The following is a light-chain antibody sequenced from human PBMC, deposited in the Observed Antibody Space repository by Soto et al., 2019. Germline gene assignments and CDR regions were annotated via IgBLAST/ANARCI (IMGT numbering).Light chain of an antibody. CDR1: QSVSST. CDR2: GAS. CDR3: QQYYNWPRT. Sequence: EIVMTQSPATLSVSPGEGATLSCRASQSVSSTLAWYQQRPGQAPRLLIYGASTRATGIPASFSGSGSGTEFTLTISSLQSEDFAVYYCQQYYNWPRTFGQGTKVEIK. J-gene: IGKJ1*01. V-gene: IGKV3-15*01.